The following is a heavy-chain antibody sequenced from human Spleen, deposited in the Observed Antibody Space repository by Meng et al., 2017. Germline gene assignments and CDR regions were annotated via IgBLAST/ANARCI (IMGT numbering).Heavy chain of an antibody. V-gene: IGHV4-4*02. J-gene: IGHJ1*01. CDR1: GGSISTSNW. CDR3: ARSRVRGVILSPLEFFQD. CDR2: IYHRGNT. Sequence: QVQLQESGPGLVKPSGTLSLTCAVSGGSISTSNWWSWVRQPPGKGLEWIGEIYHRGNTNYNPSLKSRVTISVDKSKNQIPLRLSSVTAADTAVYYCARSRVRGVILSPLEFFQDWGQGTLVTVSS. D-gene: IGHD3-10*01.